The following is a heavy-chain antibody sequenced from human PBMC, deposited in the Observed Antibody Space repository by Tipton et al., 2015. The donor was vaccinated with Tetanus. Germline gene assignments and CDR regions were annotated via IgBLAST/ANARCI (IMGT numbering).Heavy chain of an antibody. J-gene: IGHJ4*02. D-gene: IGHD1-7*01. V-gene: IGHV4-61*08. Sequence: TLSLTCTVSGGSISSRDYYWSWIRQPPGKGLEWIGYIYYTGSTNYNPSLKSRVTISIDASKNQLSLKLSSVTAADTAVYYCARRAGTSRFDYWGQGTLVTVSS. CDR1: GGSISSRDYY. CDR2: IYYTGST. CDR3: ARRAGTSRFDY.